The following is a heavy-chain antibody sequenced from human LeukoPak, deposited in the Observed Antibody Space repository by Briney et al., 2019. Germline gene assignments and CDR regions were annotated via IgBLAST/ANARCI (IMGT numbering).Heavy chain of an antibody. CDR2: ISAYNGNT. D-gene: IGHD6-13*01. CDR3: ARDSYSSSPHDTWLDP. J-gene: IGHJ5*02. CDR1: GYTGTSYG. Sequence: GASVKVSCNASGYTGTSYGISWVRQAPGQGLELMGWISAYNGNTNYAQKLQGRVTMTTDTSTSTAYMELRSLRSDDTAVYYCARDSYSSSPHDTWLDPWGQGTLVTVSS. V-gene: IGHV1-18*01.